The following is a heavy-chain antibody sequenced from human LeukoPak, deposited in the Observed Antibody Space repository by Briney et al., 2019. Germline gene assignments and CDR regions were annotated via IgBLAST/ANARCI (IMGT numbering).Heavy chain of an antibody. D-gene: IGHD3-22*01. Sequence: GGSLRLSCAASGFTFRSYRVNWVRQAPGKGLEWVASIKQGESERYYVDSVNGRFTISRDNAKNSLYLQMNSLRVEDTAVYYCARGDNSAFDIWGQGTMVTVSS. CDR3: ARGDNSAFDI. CDR1: GFTFRSYR. J-gene: IGHJ3*02. V-gene: IGHV3-7*04. CDR2: IKQGESER.